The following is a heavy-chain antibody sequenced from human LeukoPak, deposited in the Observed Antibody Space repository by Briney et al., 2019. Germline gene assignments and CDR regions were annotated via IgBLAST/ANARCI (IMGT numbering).Heavy chain of an antibody. V-gene: IGHV3-7*01. CDR3: ARGSNWDLLDY. J-gene: IGHJ4*02. D-gene: IGHD1-26*01. CDR1: GFIFNNYW. Sequence: GGSLRLSCAASGFIFNNYWISWVRQAPGEGLEWVANIKQDGSEKYYVDSVKGRFTISRDNAKNSLYLQMNSLRAEDTAVYYCARGSNWDLLDYWGQGTLVTVSS. CDR2: IKQDGSEK.